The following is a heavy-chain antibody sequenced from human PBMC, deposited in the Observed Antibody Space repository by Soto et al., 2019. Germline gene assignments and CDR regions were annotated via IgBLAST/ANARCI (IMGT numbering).Heavy chain of an antibody. V-gene: IGHV1-69*12. Sequence: QLVQSGAEVKKPGSSVKVSCKASGGTFSSYAFSWVRQAPGQGLEYMGGITPIFGTPNYAQKFQGRVTLTADESTRTAYMGLSSLRSEDTAVYYCAKATVAVIYGGHYYYGSDVWGQGTTVTVFS. J-gene: IGHJ6*02. CDR3: AKATVAVIYGGHYYYGSDV. CDR1: GGTFSSYA. D-gene: IGHD2-15*01. CDR2: ITPIFGTP.